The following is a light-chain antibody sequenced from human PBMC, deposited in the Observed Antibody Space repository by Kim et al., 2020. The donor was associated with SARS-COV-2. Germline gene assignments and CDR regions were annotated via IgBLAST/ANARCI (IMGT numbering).Light chain of an antibody. V-gene: IGKV3-20*01. Sequence: VVLTQSPDTLSLSPGERATLSCRASQSVSYGHLGWYQQKPGLAPRLLIYRVSTRATGIPDRFSGSGSGTDFTLTINRLEPEDFAMYYCQQYGGSPLITFGQGTRMEIK. CDR2: RVS. CDR3: QQYGGSPLIT. J-gene: IGKJ5*01. CDR1: QSVSYGH.